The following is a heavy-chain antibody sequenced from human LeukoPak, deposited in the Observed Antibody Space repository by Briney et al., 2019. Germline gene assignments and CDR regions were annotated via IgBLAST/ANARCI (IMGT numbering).Heavy chain of an antibody. V-gene: IGHV3-23*01. J-gene: IGHJ4*02. D-gene: IGHD5-18*01. CDR1: GFTFNNYA. Sequence: GGSLRLSCATSGFTFNNYAMNWVRQAPGKGLEWVSAISDSADSTYYADSVKGRFTISRDNSKNTLYLQMNSLRAEDMAVYYCAKLPDTYYFDYWGQGTLVTVSS. CDR2: ISDSADST. CDR3: AKLPDTYYFDY.